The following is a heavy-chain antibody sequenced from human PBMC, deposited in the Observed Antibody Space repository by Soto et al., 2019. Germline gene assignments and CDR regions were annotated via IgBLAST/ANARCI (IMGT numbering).Heavy chain of an antibody. D-gene: IGHD3-22*01. V-gene: IGHV1-18*01. J-gene: IGHJ4*02. CDR2: ISAYNGNT. CDR3: ARDSEVVVTNFDY. CDR1: GYTFTSYG. Sequence: ASVNVSCKASGYTFTSYGIRWVRQAPGQGLECMGWISAYNGNTNYAQKLQGRVTMTTDTSTSTAYMELRSLRSDDTAVYYCARDSEVVVTNFDYWGQGTLVTVSS.